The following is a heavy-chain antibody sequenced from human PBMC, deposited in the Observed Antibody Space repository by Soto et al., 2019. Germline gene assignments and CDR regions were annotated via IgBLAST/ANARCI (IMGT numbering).Heavy chain of an antibody. J-gene: IGHJ6*02. CDR2: ISAYNGNT. Sequence: ASVKVSCKASGYTFTSYGISWVRQAPGQGLEWMGWISAYNGNTNYAQKLQGRVTMTTDTSTSTAYMELRSLRSDDTAVYYCARGGRIYDILTGYYNYGMDVWGQGTTVTVSS. V-gene: IGHV1-18*01. D-gene: IGHD3-9*01. CDR1: GYTFTSYG. CDR3: ARGGRIYDILTGYYNYGMDV.